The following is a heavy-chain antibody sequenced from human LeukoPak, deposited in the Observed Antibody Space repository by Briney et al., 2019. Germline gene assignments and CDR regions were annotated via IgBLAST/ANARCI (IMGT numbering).Heavy chain of an antibody. V-gene: IGHV1-8*01. CDR1: GYTFTTYD. Sequence: ASVKVSCKASGYTFTTYDINWVRQASGQGLEWMGWMNPDSGDTGYAQKFQGRVTMTRNTSISTAYLELSSLTSDDTAVYYCARGQRSTLFGVAVEDWGQGSRVTVSS. CDR3: ARGQRSTLFGVAVED. CDR2: MNPDSGDT. D-gene: IGHD3-3*01. J-gene: IGHJ4*02.